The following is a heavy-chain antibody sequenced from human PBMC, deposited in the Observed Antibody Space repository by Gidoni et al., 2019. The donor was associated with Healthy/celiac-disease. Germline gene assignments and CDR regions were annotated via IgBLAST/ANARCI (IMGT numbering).Heavy chain of an antibody. J-gene: IGHJ5*02. Sequence: QVQLVQSGAEVKKPGSSVKVSCKASGGTCSSYAISWVRQAPGQGLEWMGGIIPIFGTASYAQKFQGRVTITADKSTSTAYMELSSLRSEDTAVYYCARGSVEGGGFDPWGQGTLVTVSS. V-gene: IGHV1-69*06. CDR1: GGTCSSYA. CDR2: IIPIFGTA. CDR3: ARGSVEGGGFDP. D-gene: IGHD3-16*01.